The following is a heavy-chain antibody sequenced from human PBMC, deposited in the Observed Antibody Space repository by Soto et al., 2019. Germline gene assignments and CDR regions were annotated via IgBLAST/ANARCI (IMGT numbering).Heavy chain of an antibody. CDR3: AREDRDRETGLVPAAIDGMDV. CDR1: GGTFSRYS. J-gene: IGHJ6*02. D-gene: IGHD2-2*01. V-gene: IGHV1-69*08. CDR2: IIPIFGIA. Sequence: QVQLVQSGAEVKKPGSSVKVSCKASGGTFSRYSITWVRQAPGHGLEWIGRIIPIFGIASYAKKFQGRVTITADESTRTAYMELSSLRSDATAVYYCAREDRDRETGLVPAAIDGMDVWGQGTTVTVSS.